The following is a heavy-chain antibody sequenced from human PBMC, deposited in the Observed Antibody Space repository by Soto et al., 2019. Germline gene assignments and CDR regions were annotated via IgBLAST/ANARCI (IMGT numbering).Heavy chain of an antibody. Sequence: SETLSLTCTVSGGSIRSYYWSWIRQPPGKGLEWIGYIYYSGSINYNPSLKSRVTISVDTSKNQFSLKLSSVTAADTAVYYCAGGALLNWFDPWGQGTLVTVSS. CDR1: GGSIRSYY. V-gene: IGHV4-59*01. CDR2: IYYSGSI. CDR3: AGGALLNWFDP. J-gene: IGHJ5*02.